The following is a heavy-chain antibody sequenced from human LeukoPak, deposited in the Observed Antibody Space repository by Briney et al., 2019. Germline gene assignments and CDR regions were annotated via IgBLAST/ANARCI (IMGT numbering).Heavy chain of an antibody. CDR2: ISGSSDII. J-gene: IGHJ4*02. Sequence: PGGSLRLSCAASGFTFSSYSMYWVRQAPGKGLEWVSYISGSSDIIYYADSIKGRFTISRDNAENSLSLQMNSLRGEDTAVYYCARWSLGDSYLEFDYRGQGTLVTVSS. CDR3: ARWSLGDSYLEFDY. CDR1: GFTFSSYS. D-gene: IGHD2-21*02. V-gene: IGHV3-48*01.